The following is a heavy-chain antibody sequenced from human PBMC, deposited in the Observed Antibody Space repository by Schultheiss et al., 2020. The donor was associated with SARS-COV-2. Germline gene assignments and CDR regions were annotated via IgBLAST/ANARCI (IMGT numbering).Heavy chain of an antibody. CDR1: GGTFSSYD. CDR2: INAGNGNT. D-gene: IGHD6-13*01. CDR3: AKDTKLVLSRNEDPHHKYGMDV. J-gene: IGHJ6*02. Sequence: SVKVSCKASGGTFSSYDISWVRQAPGQGLEWMGWINAGNGNTKYSQKFQGRVTITADESTSTAYMELSSLRSEDTALYYCAKDTKLVLSRNEDPHHKYGMDVWGQGTTVTVSS. V-gene: IGHV1-69*13.